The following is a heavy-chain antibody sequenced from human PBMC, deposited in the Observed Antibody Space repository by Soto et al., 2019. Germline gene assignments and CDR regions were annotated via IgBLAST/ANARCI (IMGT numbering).Heavy chain of an antibody. J-gene: IGHJ4*02. CDR3: ARGTCGGDSCSSFHFDY. V-gene: IGHV1-3*01. Sequence: QVQLVQSGAEVKKPGASVKVSCKASGYTFTSYAVHWVRQAPGQRLEWMGWINAANGNTIYSQKFQGRVSITRDTSASTAYMELSSLRSEDMAVYYCARGTCGGDSCSSFHFDYWGQGTLVTVSS. D-gene: IGHD2-21*01. CDR2: INAANGNT. CDR1: GYTFTSYA.